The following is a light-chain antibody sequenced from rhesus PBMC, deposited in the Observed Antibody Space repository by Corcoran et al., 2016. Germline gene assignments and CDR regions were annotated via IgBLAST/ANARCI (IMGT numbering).Light chain of an antibody. CDR2: DVN. CDR1: SSDIGVYND. CDR3: CSYRTGSTFV. Sequence: QSALTQPPSVSKSLGQSVTISCTGTSSDIGVYNDVSWYQQHPGTAPRLLIYDVNERPSGVSDRFFGSKSDNTASLTISGRQAEYEADYYCCSYRTGSTFVFGSGTKLTVL. J-gene: IGLJ6*01. V-gene: IGLV2S9*01.